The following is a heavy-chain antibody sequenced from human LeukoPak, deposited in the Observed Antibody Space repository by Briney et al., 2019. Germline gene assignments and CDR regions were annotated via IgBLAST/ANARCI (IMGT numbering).Heavy chain of an antibody. CDR3: ARKYFYDSSGYSFDH. J-gene: IGHJ4*02. D-gene: IGHD3-22*01. CDR2: INTITGNP. V-gene: IGHV7-4-1*02. CDR1: GYAFTSHA. Sequence: ASVKVSCKAFGYAFTSHAMNWVRQAPGQGLEWIGWINTITGNPTYAQAFTGRFVISLDTSVSTAYLQISGLKPEDTAVYYCARKYFYDSSGYSFDHWGQGTLVTVSS.